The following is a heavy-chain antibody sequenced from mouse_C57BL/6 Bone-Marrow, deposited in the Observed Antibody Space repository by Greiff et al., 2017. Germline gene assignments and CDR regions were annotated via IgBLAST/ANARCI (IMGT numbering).Heavy chain of an antibody. V-gene: IGHV5-4*01. J-gene: IGHJ3*01. Sequence: EVQGVASGGGLVKPGGSLKLSCAASGFTFSSYALSWVRQTPEKRLEWVATISDGGSYTYSPDNVKGRFTISRDNAKNNLYLQRSHLKAEDTAMYYCASSRAYWGQGALVTVSA. CDR1: GFTFSSYA. CDR3: ASSRAY. CDR2: ISDGGSYT.